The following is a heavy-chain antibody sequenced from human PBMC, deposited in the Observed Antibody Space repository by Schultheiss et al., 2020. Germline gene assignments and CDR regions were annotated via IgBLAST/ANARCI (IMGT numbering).Heavy chain of an antibody. D-gene: IGHD4-23*01. V-gene: IGHV3-49*04. CDR2: IRSKAYGGTT. CDR1: GFTFGDYA. J-gene: IGHJ6*02. Sequence: GGSLRLSCTASGFTFGDYAMSWVRQAPGKGLEWVGFIRSKAYGGTTEYAASVKGRFTISRDDSKSIAYLQMNSLRAEDTAVYYCAREVSLGGNLYYYYYGMDVWGQGTTVTVSS. CDR3: AREVSLGGNLYYYYYGMDV.